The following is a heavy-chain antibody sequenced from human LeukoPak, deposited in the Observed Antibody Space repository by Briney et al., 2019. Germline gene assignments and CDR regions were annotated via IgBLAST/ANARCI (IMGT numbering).Heavy chain of an antibody. D-gene: IGHD3-10*01. CDR2: IYYSGST. J-gene: IGHJ4*02. Sequence: SETLSLTCTVSGGSISSYYWSWIRQPPGKGLEWIGYIYYSGSTNYNPSLKSQVTISVDTSKNQFSLKLSSVTAADTAVYYCARGPHITMVRGVMRPQHYFDYWGQGTLVTVSS. CDR3: ARGPHITMVRGVMRPQHYFDY. V-gene: IGHV4-59*01. CDR1: GGSISSYY.